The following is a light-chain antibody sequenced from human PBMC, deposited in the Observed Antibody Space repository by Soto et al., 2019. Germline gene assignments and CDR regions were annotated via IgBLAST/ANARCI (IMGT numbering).Light chain of an antibody. J-gene: IGKJ2*01. CDR1: QSVSTRY. CDR2: GAS. CDR3: HQFGSSPPAFT. V-gene: IGKV3-20*01. Sequence: ESMLTQSPGTLSLSPGERATLSCRASQSVSTRYLAWYQQKPGQAPRLLIYGASIMATGIPDRFSGSGSGTAFTPTISRLEPEDFAVYYCHQFGSSPPAFTFGQGTKLEI.